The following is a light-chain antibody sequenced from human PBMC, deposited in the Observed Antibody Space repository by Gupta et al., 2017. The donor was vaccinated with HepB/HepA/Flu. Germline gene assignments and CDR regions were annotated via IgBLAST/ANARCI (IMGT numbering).Light chain of an antibody. CDR3: SYSGAGMNGLV. Sequence: QSVLTQPPSVSGPPGHRVTISCTGSSSNIGAAYDVHWYQHFPATEPKTIIVCKINRPSGVMYRGLCFSEDNYASPDTDLLRSKEEAEDYCSYSGAGMNGLVFGGGTKLTVL. CDR2: CKI. CDR1: SSNIGAAYD. J-gene: IGLJ2*01. V-gene: IGLV1-40*01.